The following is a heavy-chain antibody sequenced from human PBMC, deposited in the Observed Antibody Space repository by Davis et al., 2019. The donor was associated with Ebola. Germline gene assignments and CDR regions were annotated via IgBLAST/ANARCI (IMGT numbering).Heavy chain of an antibody. J-gene: IGHJ4*02. CDR1: GDSVISSNW. Sequence: PSETLSLTCAVSGDSVISSNWWRWVRQPPGKGLEWIGEIYHTGSTNYNPSLKSRVTISVDKSKDQFFLMLSSVTAADTAVYYCARRYCSSSDCSQPLSRWGQGTLVTVSS. CDR3: ARRYCSSSDCSQPLSR. V-gene: IGHV4-4*02. CDR2: IYHTGST. D-gene: IGHD2-2*01.